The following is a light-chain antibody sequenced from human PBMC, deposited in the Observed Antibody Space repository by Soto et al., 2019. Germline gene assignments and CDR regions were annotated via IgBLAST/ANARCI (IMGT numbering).Light chain of an antibody. CDR1: QDISNF. CDR2: GAS. J-gene: IGKJ3*01. Sequence: DIQMTQSPSSLSASVGDRVTITCRASQDISNFLVLFQQKPGKVPKLLIYGASTLQSGVPSRFSGSGSGTDFTLTISSLQPEDVATYFCQKYNSAPFTFGSGTTVDIK. CDR3: QKYNSAPFT. V-gene: IGKV1-27*01.